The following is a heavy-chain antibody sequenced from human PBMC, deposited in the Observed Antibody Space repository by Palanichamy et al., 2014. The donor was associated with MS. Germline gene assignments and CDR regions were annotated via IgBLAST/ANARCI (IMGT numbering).Heavy chain of an antibody. D-gene: IGHD4-11*01. CDR2: ISYDGDKK. CDR3: ARDDYSDFSFDY. V-gene: IGHV3-30-3*01. J-gene: IGHJ4*02. Sequence: QVHLVESGGGVVQPGRSLRLSCAASGFTLSTYVMHWVRQAPGKGLEWVAFISYDGDKKYKSDSVKGRFTISRDNSKNMLYLQMNSLRAEDTAMYYCARDDYSDFSFDYWGQGTLVTVSS. CDR1: GFTLSTYV.